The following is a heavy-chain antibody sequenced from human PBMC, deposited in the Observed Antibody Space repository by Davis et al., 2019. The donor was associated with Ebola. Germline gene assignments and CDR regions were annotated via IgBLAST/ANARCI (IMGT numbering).Heavy chain of an antibody. CDR1: GVMFSRYW. CDR2: IKEDGSAT. Sequence: GESLKISCAASGVMFSRYWMSWVRQAPGKGLEWVANIKEDGSATNYVDSVKGRFTISRDNAKKSLYLEMNRLRPEDTAVYYCATDNWGPALWGQGTLLTVSS. J-gene: IGHJ4*02. D-gene: IGHD7-27*01. CDR3: ATDNWGPAL. V-gene: IGHV3-7*01.